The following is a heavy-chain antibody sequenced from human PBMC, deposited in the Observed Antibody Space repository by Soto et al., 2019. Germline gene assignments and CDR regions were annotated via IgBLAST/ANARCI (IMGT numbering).Heavy chain of an antibody. CDR2: INHSGST. D-gene: IGHD6-6*01. V-gene: IGHV4-34*01. J-gene: IGHJ6*02. CDR1: GGSFSGYY. CDR3: ARKSIAAPYGMDG. Sequence: SETLSLTCAVYGGSFSGYYWSWIRQPPGKGLEWIGEINHSGSTNYNPSLKSRVTISVDTSRNQFSLKLSSVTAADTAVYYCARKSIAAPYGMDGSGQGTTVTVSS.